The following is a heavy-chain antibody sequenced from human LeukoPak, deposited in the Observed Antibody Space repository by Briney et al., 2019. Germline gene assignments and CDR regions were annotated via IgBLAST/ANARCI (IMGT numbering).Heavy chain of an antibody. D-gene: IGHD3-10*01. CDR2: ISGSGVST. CDR1: GITFSSYA. V-gene: IGHV3-23*01. J-gene: IGHJ4*02. Sequence: GGSLRLSCAASGITFSSYAMTWVRQAPGKGLEWVSAISGSGVSTYYADSVKGRFTISRDNSKNTLYLQMNSLRAEDTAVYYCAEVGTMVRPYYFDYWGQATLVTVSS. CDR3: AEVGTMVRPYYFDY.